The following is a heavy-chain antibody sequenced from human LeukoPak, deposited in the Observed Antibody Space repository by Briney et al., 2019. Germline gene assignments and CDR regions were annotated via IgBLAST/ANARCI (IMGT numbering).Heavy chain of an antibody. CDR1: GFTFDDYG. D-gene: IGHD6-6*01. Sequence: GGSLRLSCAASGFTFDDYGMSWVRQAPGKGLEWVSGINRNGGSTGYADSVKGRFTVSRDNAKNSLYLQMNSLRAEDTALYHCARDSPLSSPDYWGQGTLVTVSS. CDR3: ARDSPLSSPDY. CDR2: INRNGGST. V-gene: IGHV3-20*01. J-gene: IGHJ4*02.